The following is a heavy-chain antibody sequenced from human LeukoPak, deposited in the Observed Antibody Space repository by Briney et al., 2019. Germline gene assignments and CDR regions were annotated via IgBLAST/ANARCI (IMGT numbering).Heavy chain of an antibody. CDR1: GGTFSSYA. CDR2: IFPIFGTA. V-gene: IGHV1-69*05. CDR3: ASSPEPHYYCSSTSCYLDY. J-gene: IGHJ4*02. D-gene: IGHD2-2*01. Sequence: SVKVSCKASGGTFSSYAISWVRQAPGQGLEWMGGIFPIFGTANYAQKFQGRVTITTNESTSTAYMELSSLRSEDTAVYYCASSPEPHYYCSSTSCYLDYWGQGTLVTVSS.